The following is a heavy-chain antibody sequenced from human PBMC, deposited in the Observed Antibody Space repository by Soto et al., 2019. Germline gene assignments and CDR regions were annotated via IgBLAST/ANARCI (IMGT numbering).Heavy chain of an antibody. CDR3: WVRIARTTEALSDC. J-gene: IGHJ4*02. D-gene: IGHD6-13*01. V-gene: IGHV1-2*02. Sequence: ASVKVSCKASGYTFTGYNVHWVRQAPGQGLEWMGWSDPKTGGTKYAQKFQGRVIMTTDTSSSTGYMEILGLHSVDTAVYYCWVRIARTTEALSDCWGQGTQVTVS. CDR1: GYTFTGYN. CDR2: SDPKTGGT.